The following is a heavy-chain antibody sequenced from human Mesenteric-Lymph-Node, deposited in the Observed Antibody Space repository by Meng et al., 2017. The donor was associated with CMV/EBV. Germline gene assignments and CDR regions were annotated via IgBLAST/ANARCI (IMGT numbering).Heavy chain of an antibody. CDR3: ARDSRIVGAMRGTFDI. CDR1: GYTFTSYY. Sequence: ASVKVSCKASGYTFTSYYMHWVRQAPGQGLEWMGWTNPNSGVTNYAQKFQGRVTMTRDTSISTAYMELSRLTSDETAVYYCARDSRIVGAMRGTFDIWGQGTMVTVSS. V-gene: IGHV1-2*02. J-gene: IGHJ3*02. CDR2: TNPNSGVT. D-gene: IGHD1-26*01.